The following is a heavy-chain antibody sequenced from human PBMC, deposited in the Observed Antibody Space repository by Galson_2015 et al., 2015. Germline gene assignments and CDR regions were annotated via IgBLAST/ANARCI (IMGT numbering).Heavy chain of an antibody. J-gene: IGHJ3*02. Sequence: SLRLSCAASGFTFSSYWMSWVRQAPGKGLEWVANIKQDGSEKYYVDSVKGRFTISRDNAKNSLYLQMNSLRAEDTAVYYCARDHGEKEWLLYDDAFDIWGQGTMVTVSS. CDR2: IKQDGSEK. D-gene: IGHD3-3*01. CDR3: ARDHGEKEWLLYDDAFDI. CDR1: GFTFSSYW. V-gene: IGHV3-7*01.